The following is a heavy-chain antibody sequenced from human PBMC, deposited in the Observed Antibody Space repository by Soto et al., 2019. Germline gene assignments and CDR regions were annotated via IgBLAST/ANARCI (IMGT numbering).Heavy chain of an antibody. J-gene: IGHJ3*02. CDR1: VFTFSSYG. Sequence: PVGSLRLSCASSVFTFSSYGMHWVRHSPGKWLEWVAVISYDGSNKYYADSVKGRFTISRDNSKNTLYLQMNSLRAEDTAVYYCAKGEIATHKTNASDICGQGTMVTVSS. CDR3: AKGEIATHKTNASDI. CDR2: ISYDGSNK. D-gene: IGHD3-16*01. V-gene: IGHV3-30*18.